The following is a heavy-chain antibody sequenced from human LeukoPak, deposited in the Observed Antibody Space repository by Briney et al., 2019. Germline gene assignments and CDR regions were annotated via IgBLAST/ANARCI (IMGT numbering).Heavy chain of an antibody. Sequence: GGSPRLSCAASGFTFSSYWMSWVRQAPGKGLEWVANIKQDGSEKYYVDSVKGRFTISRDNAKNSLYLQMNSLRAEDTAVYYCARDYDILTEGDYYYYYMDVWGKGTTVTVSS. V-gene: IGHV3-7*01. CDR3: ARDYDILTEGDYYYYYMDV. D-gene: IGHD3-9*01. J-gene: IGHJ6*03. CDR2: IKQDGSEK. CDR1: GFTFSSYW.